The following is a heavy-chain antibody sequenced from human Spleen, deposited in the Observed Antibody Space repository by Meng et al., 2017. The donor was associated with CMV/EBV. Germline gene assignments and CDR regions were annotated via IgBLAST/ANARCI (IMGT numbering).Heavy chain of an antibody. CDR3: AQSGYRDAWFDP. CDR1: GFTFSSYS. Sequence: GESLKISCAASGFTFSSYSMNWVRQAPGKGLEWVSSISSSSSYIYYADSVKGRFTISRDNAKNTLYLQMNSLRAEDTAVYYCAQSGYRDAWFDPWGQGTLVTVSS. CDR2: ISSSSSYI. J-gene: IGHJ5*02. V-gene: IGHV3-21*01. D-gene: IGHD3-3*01.